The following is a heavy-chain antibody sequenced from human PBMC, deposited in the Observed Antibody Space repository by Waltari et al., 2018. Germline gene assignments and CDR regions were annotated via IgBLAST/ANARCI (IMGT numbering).Heavy chain of an antibody. Sequence: EVQLVESGGGLVQPGGSLRLSCAASGFTFSSYSMNWVRQAPGKGLEWVSYISSSSSTIYYADSVKGRFTISRDNAKNSLYLQMNSLRAEDTAVYYCARPIVGYYDSSGRPGNNWFDPWGKGTTVTVSS. D-gene: IGHD3-22*01. J-gene: IGHJ5*01. CDR2: ISSSSSTI. CDR3: ARPIVGYYDSSGRPGNNWFDP. V-gene: IGHV3-48*04. CDR1: GFTFSSYS.